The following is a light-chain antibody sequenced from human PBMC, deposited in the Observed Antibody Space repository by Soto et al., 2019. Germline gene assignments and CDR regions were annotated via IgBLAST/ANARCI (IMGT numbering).Light chain of an antibody. CDR1: QSISSW. CDR3: QQYNSYST. Sequence: DIQITQSPSILSSSVGDRVTITCRASQSISSWLAWYQQKPGKAPKLLIYDASSLESGVPSRFSGSGSGTEFTLTISSLQPDDFATYYCQQYNSYSTFGQGTRLEI. V-gene: IGKV1-5*01. CDR2: DAS. J-gene: IGKJ5*01.